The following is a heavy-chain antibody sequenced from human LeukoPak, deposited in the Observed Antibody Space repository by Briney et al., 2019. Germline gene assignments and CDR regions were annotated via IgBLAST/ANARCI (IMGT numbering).Heavy chain of an antibody. CDR3: ARDSRPFIQLRTLGGRWFDP. CDR1: GGSISSYY. Sequence: PSETLSLTCTVSGGSISSYYWSWIRQPPGKGLEWIGYIYYSGSTNYNPSLKSRVTMSVDTSKNQFSLKLSSVTAADTAVYYCARDSRPFIQLRTLGGRWFDPWGQGTLVTVSS. J-gene: IGHJ5*02. CDR2: IYYSGST. V-gene: IGHV4-59*12. D-gene: IGHD5-18*01.